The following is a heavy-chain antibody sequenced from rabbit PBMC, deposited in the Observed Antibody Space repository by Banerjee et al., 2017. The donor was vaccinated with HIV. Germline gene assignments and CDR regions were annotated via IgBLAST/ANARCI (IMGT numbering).Heavy chain of an antibody. J-gene: IGHJ4*01. CDR1: GFSFSSSYY. CDR3: ATGGSMYNSYFDL. Sequence: QEQLEESGGDLVKPEGSLTLTCTASGFSFSSSYYMCWVRQAPGKGLEWIACIYAGSSGSTYYASWAKGRFTISRTSSTTVTLQMTSLTAADTATYFCATGGSMYNSYFDLWGPGTLVTVS. CDR2: IYAGSSGST. D-gene: IGHD4-2*01. V-gene: IGHV1S45*01.